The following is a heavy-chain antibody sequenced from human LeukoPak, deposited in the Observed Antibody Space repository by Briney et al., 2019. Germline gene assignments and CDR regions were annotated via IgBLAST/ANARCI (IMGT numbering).Heavy chain of an antibody. Sequence: GGSLRLSCAASGFTFSSYSMNWVRQAPGKGLEWVSYISSSSSTIYYADSVKGRFTISRDNAKNSLYLQMNSLRDEDTAVYYCAREHPYYYDSSGTALTVEIKYYFDYWGQGTLVTVSS. V-gene: IGHV3-48*02. CDR3: AREHPYYYDSSGTALTVEIKYYFDY. CDR1: GFTFSSYS. CDR2: ISSSSSTI. J-gene: IGHJ4*02. D-gene: IGHD3-22*01.